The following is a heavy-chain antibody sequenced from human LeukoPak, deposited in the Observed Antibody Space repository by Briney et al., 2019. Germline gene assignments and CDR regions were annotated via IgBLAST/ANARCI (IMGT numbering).Heavy chain of an antibody. CDR1: GGSISSYY. Sequence: SETLSLTCTVSGGSISSYYWSWIRQPPGKGLEWIGYIYYSGSINYNPSLKSRVTISVDTSKNQFSLKLSSVTAADTAVYYCARHGRANYYDSSGYAYYYYGMDVWGQGTTVTVSS. V-gene: IGHV4-59*08. CDR3: ARHGRANYYDSSGYAYYYYGMDV. CDR2: IYYSGSI. D-gene: IGHD3-22*01. J-gene: IGHJ6*02.